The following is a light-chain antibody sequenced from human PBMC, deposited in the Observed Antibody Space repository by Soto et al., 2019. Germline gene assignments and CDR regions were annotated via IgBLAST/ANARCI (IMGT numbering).Light chain of an antibody. V-gene: IGKV3-11*01. CDR1: QSVSSY. J-gene: IGKJ1*01. Sequence: EIVLTQSPATLSLSPGERATLSCRASQSVSSYLAWYQHKPGHPPRLLIYDASTRATGIPARFSGSGSGTDFTLTISCLEPEDFAVYYCQQRLMTFGQGTKV. CDR3: QQRLMT. CDR2: DAS.